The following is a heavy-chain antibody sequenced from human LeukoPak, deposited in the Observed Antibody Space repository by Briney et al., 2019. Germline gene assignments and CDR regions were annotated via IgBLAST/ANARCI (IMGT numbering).Heavy chain of an antibody. CDR2: INHSGST. V-gene: IGHV4-39*01. CDR1: GASISTSRDY. J-gene: IGHJ6*03. CDR3: ARHFPDIVVVPAALRETYHYYMDV. D-gene: IGHD2-2*01. Sequence: SSETLSLTCTVSGASISTSRDYWGWIRQPPGKGLEWIGEINHSGSTNYNPSLKSRVTISVDTSKNQFSLKLSSVTAADTAVYYCARHFPDIVVVPAALRETYHYYMDVWGKGATVTISS.